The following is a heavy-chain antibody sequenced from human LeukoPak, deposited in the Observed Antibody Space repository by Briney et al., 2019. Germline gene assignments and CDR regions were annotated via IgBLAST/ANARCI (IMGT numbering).Heavy chain of an antibody. CDR3: ARWYYDFWSGYYSPNNWFDP. CDR1: GGSISSYY. V-gene: IGHV4-59*01. Sequence: PSETLSLTCTVSGGSISSYYWSWIRQPPGKGLEWIGYIYYSGSTNYNPSLKSRVTISVDTSKNQFSLKLSSVTAADTAVYYCARWYYDFWSGYYSPNNWFDPWGQGTLVTVSS. CDR2: IYYSGST. J-gene: IGHJ5*02. D-gene: IGHD3-3*01.